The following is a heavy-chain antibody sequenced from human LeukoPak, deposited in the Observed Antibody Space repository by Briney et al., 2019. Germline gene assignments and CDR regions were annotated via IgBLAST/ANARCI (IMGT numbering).Heavy chain of an antibody. CDR2: IYNSGST. Sequence: PSETLSVTCTVSGYSISSGYYWGWIRQPPGKGLEWVGSIYNSGSTYYNPSLKSRVTISVDTSKNQFSLKLSSVTAADTAVYYCARLGYSYGYDGFDYWGQGTLVTVSS. D-gene: IGHD5-18*01. CDR3: ARLGYSYGYDGFDY. J-gene: IGHJ4*02. CDR1: GYSISSGYY. V-gene: IGHV4-38-2*02.